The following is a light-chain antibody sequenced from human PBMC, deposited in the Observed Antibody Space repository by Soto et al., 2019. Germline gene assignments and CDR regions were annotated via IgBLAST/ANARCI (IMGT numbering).Light chain of an antibody. J-gene: IGLJ1*01. CDR1: SSDVGGYNY. Sequence: QSVLTQPPSASGSPGQSVTISCTGTSSDVGGYNYVSWYQQHPGKVPKVLISEVSKRPSGVPDRFSGSKSGNTASLTVSGLQADDEADYYCSSFAGTFFVFGTGTKVTVL. V-gene: IGLV2-8*01. CDR2: EVS. CDR3: SSFAGTFFV.